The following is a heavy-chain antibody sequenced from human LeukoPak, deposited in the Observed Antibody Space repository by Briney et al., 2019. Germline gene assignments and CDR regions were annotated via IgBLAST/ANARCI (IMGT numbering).Heavy chain of an antibody. J-gene: IGHJ4*02. V-gene: IGHV3-11*04. CDR2: ISRSGSAI. CDR1: GFTFSHYY. CDR3: ARVSEWSGDPYYFNS. D-gene: IGHD7-27*01. Sequence: GGSLRLSCGASGFTFSHYYMSWIRQAPGKGLEWTSYISRSGSAIYYADSVKGRFTISRDNAKNLLYLQMNSLRAEDTAVYYWARVSEWSGDPYYFNSWGRGTLVTVSS.